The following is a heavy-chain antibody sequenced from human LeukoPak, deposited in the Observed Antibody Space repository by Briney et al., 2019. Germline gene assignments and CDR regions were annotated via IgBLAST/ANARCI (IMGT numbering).Heavy chain of an antibody. D-gene: IGHD2-8*01. CDR2: IYYSGST. CDR3: ARRSYGTRFYYYYGMDV. Sequence: SETLSLTCTVSGGSISSYYWSWIRQPPGKGLEWIGYIYYSGSTNYNPSLKSRVTISVDTSKNQFSLKLSSVTAADTAVYYCARRSYGTRFYYYYGMDVWGQGTTVTVSS. CDR1: GGSISSYY. J-gene: IGHJ6*02. V-gene: IGHV4-59*08.